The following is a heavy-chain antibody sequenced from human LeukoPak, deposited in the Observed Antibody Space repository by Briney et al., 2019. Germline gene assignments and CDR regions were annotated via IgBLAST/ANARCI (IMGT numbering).Heavy chain of an antibody. J-gene: IGHJ4*02. CDR1: GGSISSYY. V-gene: IGHV4-4*07. CDR2: IYSSGRS. D-gene: IGHD4-17*01. Sequence: SETLSLTCTVSGGSISSYYWSWIRQPAGKGLEWIGRIYSSGRSNYNPSLKSRVTMSIDTSKNQFSLNLSSVTAADTAVFYCAREAYGDYYFDSWGLGTLVTVSS. CDR3: AREAYGDYYFDS.